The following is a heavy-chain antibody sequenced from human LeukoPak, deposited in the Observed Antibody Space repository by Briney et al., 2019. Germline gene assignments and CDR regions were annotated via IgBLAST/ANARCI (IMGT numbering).Heavy chain of an antibody. CDR2: IYSGGST. CDR1: GFTVSSNY. Sequence: GGSLRLSRAASGFTVSSNYMSWVRQTPGKGLEWVSVIYSGGSTYYADSVKGRFTISRDNSKNTLYLQMNSLRAEDTAVYYCAKGEGVATYYFDYWGQGALVTVSS. CDR3: AKGEGVATYYFDY. J-gene: IGHJ4*02. D-gene: IGHD5-12*01. V-gene: IGHV3-53*01.